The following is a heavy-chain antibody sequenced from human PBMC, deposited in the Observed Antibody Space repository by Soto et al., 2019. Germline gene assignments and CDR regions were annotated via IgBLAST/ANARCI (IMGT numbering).Heavy chain of an antibody. CDR3: ARDEDIVVVPAATDYYYGMDV. V-gene: IGHV3-33*01. Sequence: PVGSLRLSCAASGFTFSSYGMHWVRQAPGKGLEWVAVIWYDGSNKYYADSVKGRFTISRDNSKNTLYLQMNSLRAEDTAVYYCARDEDIVVVPAATDYYYGMDVWGQGTTVTVSS. J-gene: IGHJ6*02. CDR2: IWYDGSNK. D-gene: IGHD2-2*01. CDR1: GFTFSSYG.